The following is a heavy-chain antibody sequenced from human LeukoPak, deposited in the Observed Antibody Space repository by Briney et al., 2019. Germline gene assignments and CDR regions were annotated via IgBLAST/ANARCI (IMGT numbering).Heavy chain of an antibody. Sequence: GGSLRLSCAASGFTFSIYAMSWDRQAPGKGLEWVSAISGSDDSTYYADSVKGRFTISRDNSRNTLYLQVNSLRAEDTAVYYCAKEDTLTTVYFDYWGQGTLVTVSS. CDR3: AKEDTLTTVYFDY. CDR2: ISGSDDST. CDR1: GFTFSIYA. D-gene: IGHD4-17*01. J-gene: IGHJ4*02. V-gene: IGHV3-23*01.